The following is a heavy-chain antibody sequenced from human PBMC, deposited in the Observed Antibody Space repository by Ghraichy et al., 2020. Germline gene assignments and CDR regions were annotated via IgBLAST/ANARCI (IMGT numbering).Heavy chain of an antibody. V-gene: IGHV4-30-2*01. CDR3: ARGDVRDPFDI. Sequence: LSLTCSVSGGSIKRGVYSWSWIRQPPGKGLEWIGYIFHSGSTYYNPSLRSRVTISIDTSKNQFSLKMNSVTAADTAVFYCARGDVRDPFDIWGQGMMVSVSS. CDR1: GGSIKRGVYS. CDR2: IFHSGST. J-gene: IGHJ3*02.